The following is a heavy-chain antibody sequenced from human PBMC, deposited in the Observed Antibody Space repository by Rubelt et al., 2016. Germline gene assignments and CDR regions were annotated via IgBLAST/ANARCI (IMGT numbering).Heavy chain of an antibody. Sequence: GGSLRLSCAASGLTFGSYAIHWVRQAPGRGLEWLAFISHDGSHENYVDSVRGRFSISSDSSKNTLYLQMNNLRVEDSAVYYCAPPISGYSSGWYVYWGQGTLVTVSS. D-gene: IGHD6-19*01. CDR3: APPISGYSSGWYVY. V-gene: IGHV3-30*02. J-gene: IGHJ4*02. CDR1: GLTFGSYA. CDR2: ISHDGSHE.